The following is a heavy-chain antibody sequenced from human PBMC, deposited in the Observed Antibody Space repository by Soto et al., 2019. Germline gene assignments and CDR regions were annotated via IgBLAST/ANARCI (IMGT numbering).Heavy chain of an antibody. CDR3: ARSYDILTGYYSFDY. D-gene: IGHD3-9*01. CDR2: INAGNGNT. J-gene: IGHJ4*02. Sequence: ASVKVSCKASGYTFTSYAMHWVRQAPGQRLEWMGWINAGNGNTKYSQKFQGRVTITRVTSASTAYMELSSLRSEDTAVYYCARSYDILTGYYSFDYWGQGTLVTVSS. CDR1: GYTFTSYA. V-gene: IGHV1-3*01.